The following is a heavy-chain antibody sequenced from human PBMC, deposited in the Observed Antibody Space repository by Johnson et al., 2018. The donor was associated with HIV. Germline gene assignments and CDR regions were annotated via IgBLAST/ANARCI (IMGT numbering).Heavy chain of an antibody. D-gene: IGHD6-6*01. CDR1: GFTFSSYG. V-gene: IGHV3-30*03. Sequence: QVQLVESGGGVVQPGRSLRLSCAASGFTFSSYGMHWVRPAPGKGLEWVAVISNDGTNKDYADSVKGRFTISRDNSKNTLYLQMNILRAEDTAVYYCARNAWGSSSGSRIWGQGTMVTVSS. J-gene: IGHJ3*02. CDR2: ISNDGTNK. CDR3: ARNAWGSSSGSRI.